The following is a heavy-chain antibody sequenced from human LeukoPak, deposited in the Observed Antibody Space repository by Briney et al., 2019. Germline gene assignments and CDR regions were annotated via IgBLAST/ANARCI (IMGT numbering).Heavy chain of an antibody. D-gene: IGHD2/OR15-2a*01. Sequence: SETLSLTCTVSGGSISSSSYYWGWIRQPPGKGLEWIGEINHSGTIYYNPSLKSRVALSVDTSKNQFSLNVTSVTAADTALYYCARGFRRFDYWDQGALVTVSS. J-gene: IGHJ4*02. V-gene: IGHV4-39*07. CDR1: GGSISSSSYY. CDR2: INHSGTI. CDR3: ARGFRRFDY.